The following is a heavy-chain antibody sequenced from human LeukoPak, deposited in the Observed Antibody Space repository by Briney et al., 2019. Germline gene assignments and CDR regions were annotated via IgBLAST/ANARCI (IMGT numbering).Heavy chain of an antibody. V-gene: IGHV4-39*07. CDR1: GGSISSSSYY. J-gene: IGHJ4*02. CDR2: IYYSGST. CDR3: AGDNYGSDY. Sequence: PSETLSLTCTVSGGSISSSSYYWGWIRQPPGKGLEWIGSIYYSGSTYYNPSLKSRVTISVDTSKNQFSLKLRSVTAADTAVYYCAGDNYGSDYWGQGTLVTVSS. D-gene: IGHD3-10*01.